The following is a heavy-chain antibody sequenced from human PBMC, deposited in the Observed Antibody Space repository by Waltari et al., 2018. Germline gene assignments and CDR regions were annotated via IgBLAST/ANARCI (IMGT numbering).Heavy chain of an antibody. J-gene: IGHJ5*02. CDR1: GYTFTSYD. CDR2: MNPNSGKT. CDR3: ASGGIAAAGTSWFDP. V-gene: IGHV1-8*01. Sequence: QVQLVQSGAEVKKPGASVKVSCKASGYTFTSYDINWVRQATGQVLEWMGCMNPNSGKTAYAQKFQGRVTMTRNTSKRTAYMERSSLRSEDTAVYYCASGGIAAAGTSWFDPWGQGTLVTVSS. D-gene: IGHD6-13*01.